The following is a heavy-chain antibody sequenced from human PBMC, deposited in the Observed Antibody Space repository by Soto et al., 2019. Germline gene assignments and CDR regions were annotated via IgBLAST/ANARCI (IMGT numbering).Heavy chain of an antibody. V-gene: IGHV1-46*01. D-gene: IGHD6-13*01. CDR2: ISPSGGST. CDR1: GYTFTSYY. Sequence: GASVKVSCKASGYTFTSYYMHWVRQAPGQGLEWMGIISPSGGSTSYAQKFQGRVTMTRDTSTSTVYMELSSLRSEDTAVYYCARGSRHSSSWPDAFDIWGQGTMVTVSS. CDR3: ARGSRHSSSWPDAFDI. J-gene: IGHJ3*02.